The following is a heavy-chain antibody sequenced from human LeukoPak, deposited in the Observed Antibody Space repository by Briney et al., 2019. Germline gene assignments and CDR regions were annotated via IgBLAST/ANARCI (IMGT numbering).Heavy chain of an antibody. J-gene: IGHJ4*02. CDR2: INTETRDP. V-gene: IGHV7-4-1*02. CDR3: ASARGGCSRTSCYIAY. Sequence: ASVTVSCKASGYTFTDYPMGWVRQAPGQGLEWMGWINTETRDPTYAQGFTGRFVFSLDTSLSTAFLQINSLTAEDTGVYYCASARGGCSRTSCYIAYWGQGTLVTVSS. CDR1: GYTFTDYP. D-gene: IGHD2-2*02.